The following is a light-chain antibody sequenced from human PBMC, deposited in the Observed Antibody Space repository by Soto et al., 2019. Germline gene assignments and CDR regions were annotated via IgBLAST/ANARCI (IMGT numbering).Light chain of an antibody. Sequence: QSVLTQPPSASGSPGQSVAISCTGTSSDVGGYNYVSWYQQHPGKAPKLMIYEVNKRPSGVTDRFSGSKSGNTASLTVSVLQAEDEADYYCSSYAGSSNVFGTGTKLTVL. J-gene: IGLJ1*01. CDR2: EVN. V-gene: IGLV2-8*01. CDR3: SSYAGSSNV. CDR1: SSDVGGYNY.